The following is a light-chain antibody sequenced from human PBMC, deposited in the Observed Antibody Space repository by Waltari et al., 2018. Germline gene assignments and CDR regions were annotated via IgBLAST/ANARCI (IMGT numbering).Light chain of an antibody. V-gene: IGLV1-40*01. J-gene: IGLJ3*02. CDR2: GNN. CDR1: SSNIRAGHD. CDR3: QSFDIRLSGGVV. Sequence: QSVLTQPPSMSGAPGQRVTISCTGSSSNIRAGHDVHWYQVFPGTAPKLLIYGNNNRPSGVPDRFSGSKSDTSASLAIGGLQAEDEADYYCQSFDIRLSGGVVFGGGTKVTVL.